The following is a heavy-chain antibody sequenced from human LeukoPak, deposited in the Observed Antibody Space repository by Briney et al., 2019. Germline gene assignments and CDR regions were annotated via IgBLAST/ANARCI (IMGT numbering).Heavy chain of an antibody. D-gene: IGHD3-10*01. V-gene: IGHV4-34*01. CDR1: GGSFSGYY. Sequence: SETLSLTCAVYGGSFSGYYGSWIRQPPGKGLEWIGEINHSGSTNYNPSLKSRVTISVDTSKNQFSLKLSSVTAADTAVYYCARKGTMVRGVDYWGQGTLVTVSS. CDR3: ARKGTMVRGVDY. J-gene: IGHJ4*02. CDR2: INHSGST.